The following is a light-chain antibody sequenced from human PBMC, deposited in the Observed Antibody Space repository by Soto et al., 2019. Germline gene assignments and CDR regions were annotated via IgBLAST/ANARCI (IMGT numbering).Light chain of an antibody. CDR1: QSISTW. Sequence: DIQMTQSPSTLSASVGDRVTITCRASQSISTWLAWYQQQPGKAPKLLIYDASSLEGGVPSRFSGSGSGTEFTLTISSLQPDDSATYYCQQSFSFPLTFGGGTKVEIK. CDR3: QQSFSFPLT. CDR2: DAS. V-gene: IGKV1-5*01. J-gene: IGKJ4*01.